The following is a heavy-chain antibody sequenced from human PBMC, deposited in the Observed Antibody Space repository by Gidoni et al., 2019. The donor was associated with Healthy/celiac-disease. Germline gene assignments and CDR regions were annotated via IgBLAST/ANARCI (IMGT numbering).Heavy chain of an antibody. CDR2: IYWDDDK. CDR3: AGSSGYPPRVAFDI. Sequence: QITLKESGPTLVKPTQTLTLTCTFSGFSLSTSGVGVGWIRQPPGKALEWLALIYWDDDKRYSPSLKSRLTITKDTSKNQVVLTMTNMDPVDTATYYCAGSSGYPPRVAFDIWGQGTMVTVSS. V-gene: IGHV2-5*02. CDR1: GFSLSTSGVG. D-gene: IGHD3-22*01. J-gene: IGHJ3*02.